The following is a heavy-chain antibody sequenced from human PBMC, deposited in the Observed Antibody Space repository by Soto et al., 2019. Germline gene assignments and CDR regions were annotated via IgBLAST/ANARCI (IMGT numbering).Heavy chain of an antibody. CDR3: ARDLRVENPPYYYYGMDV. J-gene: IGHJ6*02. Sequence: ASVKVSCKASGYTFTSYGISWVRQAPGQGLEWMGRISAYNGNTNYAQKIQGRVTMTTDTSTSTVYMELSSLRSEDTAVYYCARDLRVENPPYYYYGMDVWGQGTTVTVSS. CDR1: GYTFTSYG. V-gene: IGHV1-18*01. CDR2: ISAYNGNT.